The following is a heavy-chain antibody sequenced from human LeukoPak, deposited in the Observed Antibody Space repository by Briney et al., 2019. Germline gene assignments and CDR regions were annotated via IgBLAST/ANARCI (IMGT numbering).Heavy chain of an antibody. CDR3: ARDGYYYDSSGYYEKMYYFDY. D-gene: IGHD3-22*01. V-gene: IGHV4-4*07. CDR1: GGSISSYY. J-gene: IGHJ4*02. CDR2: IYTSGSA. Sequence: SETLSLTCTVSGGSISSYYWSWIRQPAGKGLEWIGRIYTSGSANYNPSLKSRVTMSVDTSKNQFSLKLSSVTAADTAVYYCARDGYYYDSSGYYEKMYYFDYWGQGTLVTVSS.